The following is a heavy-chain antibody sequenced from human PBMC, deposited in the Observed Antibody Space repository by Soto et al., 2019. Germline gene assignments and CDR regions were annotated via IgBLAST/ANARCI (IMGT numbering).Heavy chain of an antibody. CDR3: ARLPGELFAYFHYGMDV. Sequence: PGGSLRLSCAASGFTFSHYSMNWVRQAPGKGLEWVSYISGSSSSIYYADSVKGRFTISRDNAKNSLYLQMNSLSDDDTAVYYCARLPGELFAYFHYGMDVWGQGTTVTVSS. V-gene: IGHV3-48*02. J-gene: IGHJ6*02. CDR2: ISGSSSSI. CDR1: GFTFSHYS. D-gene: IGHD3-3*01.